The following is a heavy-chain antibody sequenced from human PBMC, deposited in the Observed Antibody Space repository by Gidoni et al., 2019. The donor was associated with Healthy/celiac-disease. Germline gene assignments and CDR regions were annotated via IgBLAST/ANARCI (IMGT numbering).Heavy chain of an antibody. CDR1: VGSFSGYY. J-gene: IGHJ3*02. CDR3: ARGRDEGIAFDI. CDR2: INHSGST. V-gene: IGHV4-34*01. D-gene: IGHD6-13*01. Sequence: QVQLQQWGAGLLKPSEALSLTCAVYVGSFSGYYWSWIRQPPGKGLEWIGEINHSGSTNYNPSLKSRVTISVDTSKNQFSLKLSSVTAADTAVYYCARGRDEGIAFDIWGQGTMVTVSS.